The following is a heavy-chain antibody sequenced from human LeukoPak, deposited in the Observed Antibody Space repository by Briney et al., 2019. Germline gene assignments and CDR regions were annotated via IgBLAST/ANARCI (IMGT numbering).Heavy chain of an antibody. CDR3: ARDNSGYDCYDY. CDR2: ISSSSSYI. Sequence: GGSLRLSCAASGFTFSSYSMNWVRQAPGKGLEWVSSISSSSSYIYYADSVKGRFTISRDNAKNSLYLQMNNLRAEDTAVYYCARDNSGYDCYDYWGQGTLVTVSS. J-gene: IGHJ4*02. D-gene: IGHD5-12*01. V-gene: IGHV3-21*01. CDR1: GFTFSSYS.